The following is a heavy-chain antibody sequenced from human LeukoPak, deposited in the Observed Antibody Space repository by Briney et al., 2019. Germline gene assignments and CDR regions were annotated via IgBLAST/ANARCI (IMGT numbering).Heavy chain of an antibody. D-gene: IGHD3-22*01. CDR3: ARARPGTTYYYDSSGYWDY. CDR1: GYTFTSYG. Sequence: ASVKVSCKASGYTFTSYGISWVRQAPGQGLEWMGWISAYNGNTNYAQKLQGRVTMTTDTSTSTAYMELRSLRSDDTVVYYCARARPGTTYYYDSSGYWDYWGQGTLVTVSS. J-gene: IGHJ4*02. CDR2: ISAYNGNT. V-gene: IGHV1-18*01.